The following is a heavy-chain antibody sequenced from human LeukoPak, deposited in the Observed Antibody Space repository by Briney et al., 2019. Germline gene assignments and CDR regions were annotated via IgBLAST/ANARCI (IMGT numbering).Heavy chain of an antibody. D-gene: IGHD6-6*01. CDR2: IYYSGST. Sequence: SETLSLTCTVSGGSICSYYWSWIRQPPGKGLEWIGYIYYSGSTNYNPSLKSRVTISVDTSKNQFSLKLSSVTAADTAVYYCARGGSSSGRIDYWGQGTLVTVSS. CDR3: ARGGSSSGRIDY. CDR1: GGSICSYY. J-gene: IGHJ4*02. V-gene: IGHV4-59*01.